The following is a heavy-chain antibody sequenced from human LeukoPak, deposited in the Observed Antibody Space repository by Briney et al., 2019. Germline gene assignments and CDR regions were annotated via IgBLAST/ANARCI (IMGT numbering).Heavy chain of an antibody. J-gene: IGHJ4*02. V-gene: IGHV3-30*18. D-gene: IGHD2-15*01. CDR3: AKDFPTPFDY. Sequence: GRSLRLSCAASGFTFSSYGMHWVRQAPGKGLEWVAVISYDGSNNYYADSVKGRFTISRDNSKNTLYLQMNSLRAEDTAVYYCAKDFPTPFDYWGQGTLVTVSS. CDR1: GFTFSSYG. CDR2: ISYDGSNN.